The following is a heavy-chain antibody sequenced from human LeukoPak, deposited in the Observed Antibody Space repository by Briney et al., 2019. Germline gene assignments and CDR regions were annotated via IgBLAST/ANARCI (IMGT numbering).Heavy chain of an antibody. CDR3: AKQSYARSLGE. J-gene: IGHJ4*02. V-gene: IGHV3-23*01. Sequence: GGSLRLSCATSGFPFSVFSMSWVRQAPGKGLEWISTTNSGGTSTYYAESVKGRFTISRDNSKNTLYLQMSSLRVEDTAVYYCAKQSYARSLGEGGPGTLVSVSS. CDR1: GFPFSVFS. D-gene: IGHD2-8*01. CDR2: TNSGGTST.